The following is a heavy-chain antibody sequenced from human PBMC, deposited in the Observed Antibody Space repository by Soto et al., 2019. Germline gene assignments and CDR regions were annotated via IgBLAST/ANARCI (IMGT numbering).Heavy chain of an antibody. CDR3: ARDYGFGELFDP. CDR1: GYTFTSYG. V-gene: IGHV1-18*01. D-gene: IGHD3-10*01. J-gene: IGHJ5*02. CDR2: ISAYNGNT. Sequence: QVQLLQSGAEVKKPGASVKVSCKASGYTFTSYGISWVRQAPGQGLEWMGWISAYNGNTNYAQKLQGRVTMTTDTSASTDYMELRSLGSDDTAVYYCARDYGFGELFDPWGQGTLVTVSS.